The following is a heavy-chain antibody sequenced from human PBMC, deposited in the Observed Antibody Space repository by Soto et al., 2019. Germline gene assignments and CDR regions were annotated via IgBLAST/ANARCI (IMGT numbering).Heavy chain of an antibody. CDR3: ARDLPWTATQSRARIGRFDP. CDR2: INAGNGNT. CDR1: GYTFTSYA. V-gene: IGHV1-3*01. D-gene: IGHD2-21*02. Sequence: QVQLVQSGAEVKKPGASVKVSCKASGYTFTSYAMHWVRQAPGQRLEWMGWINAGNGNTKYSQKFQGRVTITRDTSASTAYVELSSLRSEDTAVYYCARDLPWTATQSRARIGRFDPWGQGTLVTVSS. J-gene: IGHJ5*02.